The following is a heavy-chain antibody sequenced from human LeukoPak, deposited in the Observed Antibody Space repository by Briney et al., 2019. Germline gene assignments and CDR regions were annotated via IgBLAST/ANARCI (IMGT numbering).Heavy chain of an antibody. CDR1: GFTFSSYS. J-gene: IGHJ3*02. Sequence: PGGSLRLSCAASGFTFSSYSMNWVRQAPGKGLEWVSSISSSSSYIYYADSVKGRFTISRDNAKNSLYLQMNSLRAEDTAVYYCARVRVPPTHYDAFDIWGQGTMVTVSS. CDR2: ISSSSSYI. D-gene: IGHD2-2*01. V-gene: IGHV3-21*01. CDR3: ARVRVPPTHYDAFDI.